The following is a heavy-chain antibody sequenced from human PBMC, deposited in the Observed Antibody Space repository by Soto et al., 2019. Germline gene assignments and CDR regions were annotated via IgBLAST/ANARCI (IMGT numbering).Heavy chain of an antibody. CDR2: IYSGGST. J-gene: IGHJ4*02. CDR3: ATYTSLDY. V-gene: IGHV3-53*02. CDR1: GFTVSNNY. D-gene: IGHD2-2*02. Sequence: EVQLVETGGGLIQPGGSLRLSCAASGFTVSNNYMSWVRQAPGKGLEWVSLIYSGGSTFYADSVKGRCTISRDNSKNTLFLQMNSLRAEYTAVYFCATYTSLDYWGQGTLVTVSS.